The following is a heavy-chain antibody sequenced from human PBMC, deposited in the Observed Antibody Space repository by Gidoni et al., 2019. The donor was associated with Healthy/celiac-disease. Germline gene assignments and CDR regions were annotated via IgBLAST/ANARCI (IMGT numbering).Heavy chain of an antibody. D-gene: IGHD3-3*01. CDR2: ISYDGSNK. J-gene: IGHJ6*02. CDR1: GFTFSSYA. Sequence: QVQLVESGGGVVQPGRSLRLSCAASGFTFSSYAMHWLRQAPGKGLEWVAVISYDGSNKYYADSVKGRFTISRDNSKNTLYLQMNSLRAEDTAVYYCARDDRGYDFWSGYYPLDYYYYGMDVWGQGTTVTVSS. V-gene: IGHV3-30*04. CDR3: ARDDRGYDFWSGYYPLDYYYYGMDV.